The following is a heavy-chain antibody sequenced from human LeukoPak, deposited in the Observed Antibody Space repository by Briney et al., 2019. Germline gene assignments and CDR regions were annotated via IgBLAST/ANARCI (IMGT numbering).Heavy chain of an antibody. CDR1: GGSISTYY. Sequence: SETLSLTCTVSGGSISTYYWNWIRQPPGKGLEWIGYIYHSGSTNYNPSLQSRVTISVDTSKNQFSLNLNSVTAADTAVYYCARGRRVVVVPAAMLLGPPAWFDPWGQGTLVTVSS. CDR3: ARGRRVVVVPAAMLLGPPAWFDP. D-gene: IGHD2-2*01. J-gene: IGHJ5*02. V-gene: IGHV4-59*01. CDR2: IYHSGST.